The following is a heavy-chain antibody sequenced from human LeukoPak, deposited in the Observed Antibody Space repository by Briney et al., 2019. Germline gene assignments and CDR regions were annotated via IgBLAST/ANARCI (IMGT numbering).Heavy chain of an antibody. J-gene: IGHJ4*02. D-gene: IGHD6-13*01. CDR3: ARLSGIAAARPFDY. Sequence: PSETLSLTCTVSGGSISSYYWSWIRQPPGKGLEWIGYIYYSGSTNYNPSLKSRVTISVDTSKNQFSLKLSSVTAADTAVYYCARLSGIAAARPFDYWGQGTLVTVSS. CDR2: IYYSGST. V-gene: IGHV4-59*08. CDR1: GGSISSYY.